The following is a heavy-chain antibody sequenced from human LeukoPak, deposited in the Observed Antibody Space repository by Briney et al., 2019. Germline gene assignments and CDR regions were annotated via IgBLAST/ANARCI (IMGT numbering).Heavy chain of an antibody. J-gene: IGHJ4*02. D-gene: IGHD4-17*01. Sequence: GGSLRLSCAASGFIFISYAMNWVRQAPGKGLEWVSAISGSGGSPYYADSVKGRFTISRDNSKNTLFLQMNSLRAEDTAVYYCAKGYTVTTTLVDYWGQGTLVTVSS. CDR2: ISGSGGSP. CDR3: AKGYTVTTTLVDY. CDR1: GFIFISYA. V-gene: IGHV3-23*01.